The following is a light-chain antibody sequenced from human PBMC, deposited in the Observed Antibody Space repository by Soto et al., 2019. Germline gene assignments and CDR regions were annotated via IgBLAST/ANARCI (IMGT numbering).Light chain of an antibody. V-gene: IGKV3-20*01. Sequence: VLTQSPGTLSLSPVESGTLSGRAXQTVSITYLTWYQQKPGQAPRLLIFGASKRATGIPDRFSGSGSGRDFTLTISGLEPEDFAVYYCQQYGSSPLISFGQGTRLEIK. CDR1: QTVSITY. CDR3: QQYGSSPLIS. J-gene: IGKJ5*01. CDR2: GAS.